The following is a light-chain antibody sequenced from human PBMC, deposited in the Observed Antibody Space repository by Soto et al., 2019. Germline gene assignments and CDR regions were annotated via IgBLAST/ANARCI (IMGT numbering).Light chain of an antibody. Sequence: EIVLTQSPGTLSLSPGERATLSCRASQSVSNNYLAWYQQKPGQAPRLLIYGASNRATGTPARFSGSGSGTEFTLTISSLQSEDFAVYYCQQYSNWPPITFGQGTRMEIK. V-gene: IGKV3D-15*01. J-gene: IGKJ5*01. CDR1: QSVSNN. CDR2: GAS. CDR3: QQYSNWPPIT.